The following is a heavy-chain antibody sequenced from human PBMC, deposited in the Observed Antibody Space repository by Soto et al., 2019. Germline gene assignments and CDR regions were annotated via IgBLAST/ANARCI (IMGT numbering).Heavy chain of an antibody. CDR1: GGSISSYY. CDR3: ARDRGATLGSHYYYYYGMDV. V-gene: IGHV4-59*01. Sequence: SETLSLTCTVSGGSISSYYWSWIRQPPGKGLEWIGYIYYSGSTNYNPSLKSRVTISVDTSKNQFSLKLSSVTAADTAVYYCARDRGATLGSHYYYYYGMDVWGQGTTVTVSS. J-gene: IGHJ6*02. D-gene: IGHD1-26*01. CDR2: IYYSGST.